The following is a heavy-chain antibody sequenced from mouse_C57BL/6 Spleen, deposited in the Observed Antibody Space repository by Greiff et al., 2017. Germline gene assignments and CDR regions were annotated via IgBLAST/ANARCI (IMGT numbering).Heavy chain of an antibody. CDR1: GYTFTSYW. CDR2: IDPSDSYT. J-gene: IGHJ2*01. Sequence: QVQLQQPGAELVRPGTSVKLSCKASGYTFTSYWMHWVKQRPGQGLEGIGVIDPSDSYTNYNQKFKGKATLTVDTSSSTAYMQLSSLTSEDSAVYYCARSDTYDFDYWGQGTTLTVSS. CDR3: ARSDTYDFDY. V-gene: IGHV1-59*01. D-gene: IGHD2-14*01.